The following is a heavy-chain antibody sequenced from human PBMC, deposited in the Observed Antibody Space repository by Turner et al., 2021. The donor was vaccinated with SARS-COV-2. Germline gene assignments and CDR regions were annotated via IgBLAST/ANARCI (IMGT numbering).Heavy chain of an antibody. J-gene: IGHJ4*02. CDR1: GVTFSSYA. CDR3: VKGYY. Sequence: HLVESGRGLVQPGGSLRLSCSASGVTFSSYARHWVSKTPGKGMEYVSAMSSNGGSTYYADSVKGKFTIYRDNSKNTLDLQMSSLRAEDTAVYYCVKGYYWGQGTLVTVSS. V-gene: IGHV3-64D*06. CDR2: MSSNGGST.